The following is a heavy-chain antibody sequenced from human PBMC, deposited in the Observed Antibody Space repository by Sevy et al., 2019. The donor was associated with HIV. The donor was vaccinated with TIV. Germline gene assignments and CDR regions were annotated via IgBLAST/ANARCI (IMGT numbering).Heavy chain of an antibody. J-gene: IGHJ4*02. Sequence: GESLKISCAASGFTFSSYSLNWVRQAPGKGLEWVSYISGRSGTTYDADSVKGRFTISRDNAKNSLYLQMNSLRDEDTAVYYCAISQEFYGSLQDYWGQGTLVTVS. CDR3: AISQEFYGSLQDY. CDR2: ISGRSGTT. D-gene: IGHD2-15*01. V-gene: IGHV3-48*02. CDR1: GFTFSSYS.